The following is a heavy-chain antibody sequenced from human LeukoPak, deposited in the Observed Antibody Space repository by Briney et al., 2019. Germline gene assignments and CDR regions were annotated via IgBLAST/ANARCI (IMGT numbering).Heavy chain of an antibody. J-gene: IGHJ3*01. V-gene: IGHV3-7*01. CDR1: GFTFTTYW. D-gene: IGHD3-10*01. Sequence: GGSLRLSCAASGFTFTTYWMSWVRQAPGKGLEWVANIKQDGSEKYYVDSVKGRFTISRDNAKKSLYLQMDSLRGEDTALYYCARDSVDCRGCAFDLWGQGTMVTVSS. CDR3: ARDSVDCRGCAFDL. CDR2: IKQDGSEK.